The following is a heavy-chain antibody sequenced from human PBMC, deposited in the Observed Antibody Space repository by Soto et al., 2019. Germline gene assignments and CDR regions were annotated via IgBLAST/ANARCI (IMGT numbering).Heavy chain of an antibody. CDR3: ARGPHRHMTPGDYYYYYGMDV. CDR1: GGTFSSYA. CDR2: IIPIFGTA. Sequence: QVQLVQSGAEVKKPGSSVKVSCKASGGTFSSYAISWVRQAPGQGLEWMGGIIPIFGTANYAQKFQGRVTITADESTSTAYMELSSLRSKDTAVYYCARGPHRHMTPGDYYYYYGMDVWGQGTTVTVSS. D-gene: IGHD2-8*02. V-gene: IGHV1-69*12. J-gene: IGHJ6*02.